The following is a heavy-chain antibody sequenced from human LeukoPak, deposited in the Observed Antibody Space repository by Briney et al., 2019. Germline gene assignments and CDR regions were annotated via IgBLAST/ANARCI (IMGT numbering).Heavy chain of an antibody. CDR2: ISSSSSYI. D-gene: IGHD3-10*01. CDR1: GFTFSSYS. CDR3: ARDLSVTMVRGVIGWFDP. V-gene: IGHV3-21*01. Sequence: GGSLRLSCAASGFTFSSYSMNWVRQAPGKGLEWVSSISSSSSYIYYADSVKGRFTISRDNAKNSLYLQMNSLRAEDTAVYYCARDLSVTMVRGVIGWFDPWDQGTLVTVSS. J-gene: IGHJ5*02.